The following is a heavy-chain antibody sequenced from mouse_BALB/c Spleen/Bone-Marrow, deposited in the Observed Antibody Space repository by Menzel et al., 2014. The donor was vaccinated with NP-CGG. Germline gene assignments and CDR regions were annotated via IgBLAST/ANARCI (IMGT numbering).Heavy chain of an antibody. V-gene: IGHV14-3*02. D-gene: IGHD2-4*01. J-gene: IGHJ3*01. Sequence: EVQLQQSGAELVKPGASVKLSCTASGFNIKDTYMHWVKQRPEQGLEWIGRIDPANGNTKYDPKFQGKATITADTSSNTACLQLSSLTSEDTAVYYCAVYDYEGFAYWGQGTLVTVSA. CDR3: AVYDYEGFAY. CDR2: IDPANGNT. CDR1: GFNIKDTY.